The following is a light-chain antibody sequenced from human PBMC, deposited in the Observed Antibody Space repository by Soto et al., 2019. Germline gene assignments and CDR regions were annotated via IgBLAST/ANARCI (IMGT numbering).Light chain of an antibody. CDR2: GAS. CDR3: QQYGTSPRT. V-gene: IGKV3-20*01. J-gene: IGKJ1*01. Sequence: EIVLTQSPGTLPLSPGERATLSCRASQSVINNYLAWYQQRPGQAPRLLIYGASNRASGIPDRFSGSGSGTDFTLSISRLEPEDFAVYYCQQYGTSPRTFGQGTKVEIK. CDR1: QSVINNY.